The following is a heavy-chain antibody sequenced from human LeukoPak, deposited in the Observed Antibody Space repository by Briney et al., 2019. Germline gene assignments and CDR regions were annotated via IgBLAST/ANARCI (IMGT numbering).Heavy chain of an antibody. V-gene: IGHV3-66*01. CDR3: ARESSYYGSGSYYYYYYMDV. Sequence: PGGSLRLSCAASGISVSSNYMSWVRQAPGKGLQWVSVIYVDGSTYYADSVKGRITISRDNSRNTLYLQMNSLRAEDTAVYYCARESSYYGSGSYYYYYYMDVWGKGTTVTISS. J-gene: IGHJ6*03. D-gene: IGHD3-10*01. CDR2: IYVDGST. CDR1: GISVSSNY.